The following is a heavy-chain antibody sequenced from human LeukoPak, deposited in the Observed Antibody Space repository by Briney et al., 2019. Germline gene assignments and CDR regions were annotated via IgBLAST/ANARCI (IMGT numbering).Heavy chain of an antibody. CDR2: IYYSGST. D-gene: IGHD6-19*01. Sequence: SETLSLTCTVSGGSISSYYWSWIRQPPGKGLGWIGYIYYSGSTNYNPSLKSRVTISVDTSKNQFSLKLSSVTAADTAVYYCARGSIAVAGTFDYWGQGTLVTVSS. V-gene: IGHV4-59*01. J-gene: IGHJ4*02. CDR1: GGSISSYY. CDR3: ARGSIAVAGTFDY.